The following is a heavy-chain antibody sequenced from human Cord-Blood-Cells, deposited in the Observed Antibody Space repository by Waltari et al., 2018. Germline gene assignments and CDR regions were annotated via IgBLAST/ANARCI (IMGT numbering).Heavy chain of an antibody. Sequence: QVQLQESGPGLVKPSETLSLTCTVSGGSVSSGSYYWSWIRQPPGKGLEWIGYIYYSGSTNDNPSLKSRVTISVDTSKNQFSLKLSSVTAADTAVYYCARVDVTGTLDYWGQGTLVTVSS. CDR3: ARVDVTGTLDY. J-gene: IGHJ4*02. CDR2: IYYSGST. D-gene: IGHD1-7*01. V-gene: IGHV4-61*01. CDR1: GGSVSSGSYY.